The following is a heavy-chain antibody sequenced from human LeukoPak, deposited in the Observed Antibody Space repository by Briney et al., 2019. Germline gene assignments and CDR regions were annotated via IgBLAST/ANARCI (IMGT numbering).Heavy chain of an antibody. Sequence: GGSLRLSCAASVFTFSSYGMYWVRQAPGKGLEWVAFIQFDGNNQYYADSVKGRFTISRDNSKNTLYLQMNSLRAVDTAVYYCAKDQGSGYYFDAFDIWGQGTMVTVSS. D-gene: IGHD3-3*01. J-gene: IGHJ3*02. V-gene: IGHV3-30*02. CDR2: IQFDGNNQ. CDR3: AKDQGSGYYFDAFDI. CDR1: VFTFSSYG.